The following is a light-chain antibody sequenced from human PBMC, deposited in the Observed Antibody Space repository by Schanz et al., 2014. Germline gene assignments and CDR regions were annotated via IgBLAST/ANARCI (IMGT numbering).Light chain of an antibody. CDR2: STN. V-gene: IGLV1-44*01. J-gene: IGLJ3*02. CDR3: AAWDDSLSGWV. CDR1: SSNIGTNT. Sequence: QSVLTQPPSASGTPGQRVTISCSGSSSNIGTNTVIWYQQLPGTAPKLLIHSTNQRPSGVPDRFSGSKSGTSASLAISGLQSEDEADFYCAAWDDSLSGWVFGGGTKLTVL.